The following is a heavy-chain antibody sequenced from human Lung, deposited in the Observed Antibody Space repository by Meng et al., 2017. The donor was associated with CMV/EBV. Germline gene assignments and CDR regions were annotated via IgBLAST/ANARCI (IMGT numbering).Heavy chain of an antibody. V-gene: IGHV4-30-4*08. CDR2: IYYSGSS. Sequence: LRLXCTVSGASIDSDNYYWSWIRQPPGKGLEWIGYIYYSGSSFYNPSLKSRVTISLNMSKNQFSLYLSSVTAADTAVYYCARADYYNLMDVWGQGNTVNGSS. CDR1: GASIDSDNYY. J-gene: IGHJ6*02. CDR3: ARADYYNLMDV.